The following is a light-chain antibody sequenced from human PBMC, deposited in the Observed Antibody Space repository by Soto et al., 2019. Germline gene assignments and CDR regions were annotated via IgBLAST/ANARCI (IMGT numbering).Light chain of an antibody. CDR1: RSVTNNY. Sequence: EIGLTQSPGTLSFFPGERATLSCRASRSVTNNYLAWHQQKPGQTPRLLMYGASTRPTGIPARFSGSGSGTEFTLTINSLEPEDFAVYYCQQRSNWPITFGQGTRLEIK. J-gene: IGKJ5*01. CDR2: GAS. CDR3: QQRSNWPIT. V-gene: IGKV3D-20*02.